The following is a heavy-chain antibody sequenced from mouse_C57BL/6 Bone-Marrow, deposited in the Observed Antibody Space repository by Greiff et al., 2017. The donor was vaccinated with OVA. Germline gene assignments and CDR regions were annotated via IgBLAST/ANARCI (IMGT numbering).Heavy chain of an antibody. D-gene: IGHD1-1*01. Sequence: EVQLQESGPVLVKPGASVKMSCKASGYTFTDYYMNWVKQSHGKSLEWIGVINPYNGGTSYNQKFKGKATLTVDKSSSTAYMELNSLTSEDSAVYYCARSYYYGSSYPYVWGTGTTVTVSS. CDR1: GYTFTDYY. CDR2: INPYNGGT. CDR3: ARSYYYGSSYPYV. J-gene: IGHJ1*03. V-gene: IGHV1-19*01.